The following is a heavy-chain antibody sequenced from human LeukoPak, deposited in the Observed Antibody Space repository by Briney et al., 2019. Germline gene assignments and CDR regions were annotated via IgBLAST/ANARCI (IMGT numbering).Heavy chain of an antibody. J-gene: IGHJ4*02. CDR1: GFAFSSYA. CDR3: TRDASLSQPGGFDY. D-gene: IGHD6-13*01. V-gene: IGHV3-21*01. Sequence: GGSLRLSCAASGFAFSSYAMHWVRQAPGKGLEWVSTISSHSIYIYYADSVKGRFTISRDNAKNSLSLQMNSLRAEDTAVYYCTRDASLSQPGGFDYWGQGTLVTVSS. CDR2: ISSHSIYI.